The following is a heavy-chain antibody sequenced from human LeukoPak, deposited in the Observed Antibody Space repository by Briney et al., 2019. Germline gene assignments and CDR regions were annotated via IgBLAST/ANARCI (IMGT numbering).Heavy chain of an antibody. V-gene: IGHV1-69*13. CDR2: IIPIFGTA. CDR3: ARDLAAAGRGFLDF. Sequence: SVKVSCEASGGTFSSYAISWVRQAPGQGLEWMGGIIPIFGTANYAQKFQGRVTITADESTSTAYMELSSLRSEDTAVYYCARDLAAAGRGFLDFWGQGTLVTVSS. CDR1: GGTFSSYA. J-gene: IGHJ4*02. D-gene: IGHD6-13*01.